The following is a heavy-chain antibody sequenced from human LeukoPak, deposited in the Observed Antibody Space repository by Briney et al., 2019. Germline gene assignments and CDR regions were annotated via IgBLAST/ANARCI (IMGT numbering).Heavy chain of an antibody. CDR3: AKGGPLTGYYFFDY. CDR2: ISSSGGST. J-gene: IGHJ4*02. CDR1: GFTFSTYA. V-gene: IGHV3-23*01. Sequence: PGGSLRLSCAASGFTFSTYAMSWVRQAPGKGLEWVSGISSSGGSTGYAESVKGRFTISRDNSKNTLFVQMNGLRAEDTAVYYCAKGGPLTGYYFFDYWGQGTLVTVSS. D-gene: IGHD3-9*01.